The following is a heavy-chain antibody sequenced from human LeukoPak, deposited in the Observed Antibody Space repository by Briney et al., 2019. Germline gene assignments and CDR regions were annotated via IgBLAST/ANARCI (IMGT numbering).Heavy chain of an antibody. V-gene: IGHV3-21*01. CDR2: ITSAGNFI. J-gene: IGHJ4*02. CDR3: ARDLWAH. D-gene: IGHD7-27*01. CDR1: GFTFSTYT. Sequence: GGSLRLSCAASGFTFSTYTMIWVRQAPGKGLEWVSSITSAGNFIYYADSLRGRFTVSRDNAKNSLYLQMNRLRAEDTAMYYCARDLWAHWGQGTLVTVSS.